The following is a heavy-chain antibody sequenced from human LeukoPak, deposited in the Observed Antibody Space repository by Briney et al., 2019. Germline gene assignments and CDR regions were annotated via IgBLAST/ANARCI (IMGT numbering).Heavy chain of an antibody. D-gene: IGHD1-14*01. CDR1: GGSFSGYY. CDR2: INHSGSA. V-gene: IGHV4-34*01. Sequence: SSETLSLTCAVYGGSFSGYYWNWIRQPPGKGLEWIGEINHSGSANYSPSLKSRVTMSVDTSKNQFSLKLSSVTAADTAAYYCARGVVDTRIFNYWGHGILVTVSS. CDR3: ARGVVDTRIFNY. J-gene: IGHJ4*01.